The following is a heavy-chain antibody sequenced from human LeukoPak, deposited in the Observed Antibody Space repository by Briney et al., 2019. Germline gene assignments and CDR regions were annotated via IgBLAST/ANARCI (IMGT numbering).Heavy chain of an antibody. D-gene: IGHD6-6*01. CDR3: ARGFIAARPDFDY. Sequence: GGSLRLSCAASGFTFSSYSMNWVRQAPGKGLEWVSSISSSSSYIYYADSVKGRFTISRDNAKNSLYLQMNSLRAEDTAVYYCARGFIAARPDFDYWGQGTLVTVSS. V-gene: IGHV3-21*01. J-gene: IGHJ4*02. CDR2: ISSSSSYI. CDR1: GFTFSSYS.